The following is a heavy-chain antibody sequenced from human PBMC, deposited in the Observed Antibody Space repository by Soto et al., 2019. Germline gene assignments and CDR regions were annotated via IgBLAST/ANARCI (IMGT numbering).Heavy chain of an antibody. J-gene: IGHJ3*02. V-gene: IGHV3-74*01. D-gene: IGHD3-9*01. CDR1: GINFNNYW. Sequence: GGYLRLSCAVSGINFNNYWMHWIRQTPGKGLVWVSHINNVASIINYADSVRGRFTISRDNAKNSLYLQMNSLRDEDTAVYYRARASVRYFDCFLSAPEDADVFDICGQGSMVTVS. CDR2: INNVASII. CDR3: ARASVRYFDCFLSAPEDADVFDI.